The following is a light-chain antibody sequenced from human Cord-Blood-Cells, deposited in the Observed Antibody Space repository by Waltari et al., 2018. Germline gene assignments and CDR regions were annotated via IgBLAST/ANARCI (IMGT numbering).Light chain of an antibody. CDR3: QQSYSTPLT. Sequence: DIQMTQSPSSLSASVGDRVTITCRESQSISSYLNWYQQKPGKATELLIYAASSLQSGVPSRFSGSGSWTDFTLPISSLQPEYFATYYCQQSYSTPLTFGRGTKVEIK. CDR2: AAS. V-gene: IGKV1-39*01. CDR1: QSISSY. J-gene: IGKJ4*01.